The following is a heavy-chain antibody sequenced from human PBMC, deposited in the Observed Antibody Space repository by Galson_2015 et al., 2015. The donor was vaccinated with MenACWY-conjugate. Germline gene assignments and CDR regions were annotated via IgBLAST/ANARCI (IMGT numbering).Heavy chain of an antibody. CDR3: AGRRPRSREFDY. CDR2: TYYRSQWYN. V-gene: IGHV6-1*01. CDR1: GDSVSSHSAA. Sequence: CAISGDSVSSHSAAWNWLRLSPSRGLEWLGRTYYRSQWYNEYAVSVSGRIAIKADTSKNQFSLQLKSVSPDDTAVYYCAGRRPRSREFDYWDQGLLVTVSS. D-gene: IGHD6-19*01. J-gene: IGHJ4*02.